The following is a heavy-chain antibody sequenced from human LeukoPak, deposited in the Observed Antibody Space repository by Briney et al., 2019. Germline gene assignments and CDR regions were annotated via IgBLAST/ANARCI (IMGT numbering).Heavy chain of an antibody. Sequence: GGSLRLSCAASGFTFSSYWMHWVRQAPGKGLVWVSRINSDGSSRSNADSVKGRFTISRDNAKNTLYLQMNSLRAEDRAVYYCARGAFGGVIVPFDYWGQGTLVTVSS. D-gene: IGHD3-16*02. J-gene: IGHJ4*02. CDR2: INSDGSSR. V-gene: IGHV3-74*01. CDR1: GFTFSSYW. CDR3: ARGAFGGVIVPFDY.